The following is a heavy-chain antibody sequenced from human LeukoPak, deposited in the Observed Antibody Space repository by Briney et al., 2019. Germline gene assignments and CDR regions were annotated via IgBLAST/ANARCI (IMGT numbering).Heavy chain of an antibody. J-gene: IGHJ4*02. CDR3: ARAWDGSGN. Sequence: PSETLSLTCTVSGGSISSGTYSWGWIRPPPGRGLEWNRRFTYSGTTQYNPSLKSRVTISVDTSNNQFSLKLNSVTAAYTAVYYCARAWDGSGNWGQGTLVTVSS. V-gene: IGHV4-39*01. CDR1: GGSISSGTYS. CDR2: FTYSGTT. D-gene: IGHD3-10*01.